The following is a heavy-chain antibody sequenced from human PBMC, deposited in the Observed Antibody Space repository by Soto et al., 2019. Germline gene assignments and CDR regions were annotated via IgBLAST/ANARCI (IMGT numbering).Heavy chain of an antibody. CDR2: ISGSGDST. CDR1: GFTFSSYA. Sequence: EVQLLESGGGLVQPGGSLRLSCAASGFTFSSYAMRWVRQAPVKWLEWVSAISGSGDSTYYADSVKGRFTISRDNSKNTLYLQMNSLRAEDTAVYYWARRGSGSYYDYWGQGTLVTVSS. CDR3: ARRGSGSYYDY. V-gene: IGHV3-23*01. J-gene: IGHJ4*02. D-gene: IGHD1-26*01.